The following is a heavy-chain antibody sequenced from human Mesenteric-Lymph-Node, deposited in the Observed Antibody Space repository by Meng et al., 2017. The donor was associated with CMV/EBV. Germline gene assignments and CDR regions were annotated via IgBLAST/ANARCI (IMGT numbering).Heavy chain of an antibody. CDR3: ARRGYGSGSYYNVGPYYFDY. V-gene: IGHV4-34*01. CDR1: FSDIN. D-gene: IGHD3-10*01. J-gene: IGHJ4*02. CDR2: ISNNEST. Sequence: FSDINWSWIRRPPEKGLEWIGDISNNESTNYDPTLKSRVTISVNTSKNQFSLKLSSVTAADTAVYYCARRGYGSGSYYNVGPYYFDYWGQGTLVTVSS.